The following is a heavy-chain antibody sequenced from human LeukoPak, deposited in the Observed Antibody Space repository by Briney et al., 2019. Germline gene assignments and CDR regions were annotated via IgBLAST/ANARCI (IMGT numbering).Heavy chain of an antibody. CDR2: IYYSGNT. Sequence: SETLSLTCTVSGGSISTSSYYCGWIRQPPGKGLEWIGSIYYSGNTYYNPSLKSRITLSVDTSKNQFSLKLSSVTAADAAVYYCAGDQYYYGSGSLYMDVWGKGTTVTISS. J-gene: IGHJ6*03. CDR3: AGDQYYYGSGSLYMDV. D-gene: IGHD3-10*01. V-gene: IGHV4-39*07. CDR1: GGSISTSSYY.